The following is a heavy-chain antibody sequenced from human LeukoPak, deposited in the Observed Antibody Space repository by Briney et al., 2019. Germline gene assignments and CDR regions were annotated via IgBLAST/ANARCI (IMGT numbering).Heavy chain of an antibody. CDR1: GFTLSNHA. D-gene: IGHD3-10*01. CDR3: AKDRVDGSGSQFDS. J-gene: IGHJ4*02. V-gene: IGHV3-23*01. Sequence: GGSLRLSCAASGFTLSNHAMIWVRQAPGKGLEWVSSISGSGAMTYYADSVKGRFTISRDNAMDTLYLQMNSLRADDTAVYYCAKDRVDGSGSQFDSWGQGTLVTVSS. CDR2: ISGSGAMT.